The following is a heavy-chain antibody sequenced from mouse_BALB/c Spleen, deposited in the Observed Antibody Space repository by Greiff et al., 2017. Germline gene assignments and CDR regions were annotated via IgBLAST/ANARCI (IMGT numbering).Heavy chain of an antibody. D-gene: IGHD2-14*01. CDR2: ISSGGST. V-gene: IGHV5-6-5*01. CDR3: AKDRYDTWFAY. Sequence: EVQGVESGGGLVKPGGSLKLSCAASGFTFSSYAMSWVRQTPEKRLEWVASISSGGSTYYPDSVKGRFTISRDNARNILYLQMSSLRSEDTAMYYCAKDRYDTWFAYWGQGTLVTVSA. CDR1: GFTFSSYA. J-gene: IGHJ3*01.